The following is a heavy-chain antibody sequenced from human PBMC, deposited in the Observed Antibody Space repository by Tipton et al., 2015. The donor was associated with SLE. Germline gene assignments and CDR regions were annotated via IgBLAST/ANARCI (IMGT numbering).Heavy chain of an antibody. D-gene: IGHD1-26*01. CDR3: ARARSGTYLGAFDS. Sequence: TLSLTCAVSGDSFSSSNWWTWVRQAPGKGLEWIGEIDHGGTTNYNPSLKSRVPISHDKSKNQFSLRLCSVTAAATAVYFCARARSGTYLGAFDSWGQGALVSVSA. CDR1: GDSFSSSNW. J-gene: IGHJ4*02. CDR2: IDHGGTT. V-gene: IGHV4-4*01.